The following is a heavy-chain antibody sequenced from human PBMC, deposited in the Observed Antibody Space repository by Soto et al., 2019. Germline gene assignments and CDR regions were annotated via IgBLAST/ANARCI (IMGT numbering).Heavy chain of an antibody. D-gene: IGHD1-20*01. CDR2: IAGVDI. CDR1: GLTMSTYA. Sequence: GGSLRLSCAGNGLTMSTYAMSWVRQAPGKGLEWVSTIAGVDIFYADSVQGRFTTSIDNSKNLLFLQMNSLTADDTATYYCAKDHFKGNGIYDGFDVWGQGTTVTVSS. CDR3: AKDHFKGNGIYDGFDV. V-gene: IGHV3-23*01. J-gene: IGHJ3*01.